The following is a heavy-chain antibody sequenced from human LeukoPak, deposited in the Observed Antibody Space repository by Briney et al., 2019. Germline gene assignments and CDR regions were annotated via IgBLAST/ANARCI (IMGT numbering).Heavy chain of an antibody. CDR2: ISAYNGNT. D-gene: IGHD6-19*01. CDR1: GYIFTGYY. V-gene: IGHV1-18*04. CDR3: ARELGYSSGWYVPYFDY. Sequence: ASVKVSCKASGYIFTGYYMHWVRHAPGQGLEWMGWISAYNGNTNYAQKLQGRVTMTTDTSTSTAYMELRSLRSDDTAVYYCARELGYSSGWYVPYFDYWGQGTLVTVSS. J-gene: IGHJ4*02.